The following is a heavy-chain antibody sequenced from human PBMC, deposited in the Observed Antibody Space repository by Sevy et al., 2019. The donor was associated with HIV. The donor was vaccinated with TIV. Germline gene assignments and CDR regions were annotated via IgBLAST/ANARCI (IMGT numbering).Heavy chain of an antibody. CDR3: AKEGGIVVVPAAIDY. CDR2: ISGSGGTT. D-gene: IGHD2-2*01. Sequence: GGSLRLSCAASVFTFSSYAMSWVRQAPGKGLEWVSVISGSGGTTYYADSVRGRFTISRDNSKNTLFLQMNSLRAEDTAVYYCAKEGGIVVVPAAIDYWGQGTLVTVSS. J-gene: IGHJ4*02. V-gene: IGHV3-23*01. CDR1: VFTFSSYA.